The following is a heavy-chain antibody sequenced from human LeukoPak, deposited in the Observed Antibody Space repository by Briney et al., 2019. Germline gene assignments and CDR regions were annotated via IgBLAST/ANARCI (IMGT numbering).Heavy chain of an antibody. CDR1: GFTFSDYY. Sequence: GGSLRLSCAASGFTFSDYYMSWIRQAPGKGLEWISYISSGGSTIYYADSVRGQFTISRDNAKNTLYLQMNSLRAEDTAVYYCANHWRSFMPLDYWGQGTLVTISS. V-gene: IGHV3-11*01. CDR3: ANHWRSFMPLDY. J-gene: IGHJ4*02. D-gene: IGHD2-2*01. CDR2: ISSGGSTI.